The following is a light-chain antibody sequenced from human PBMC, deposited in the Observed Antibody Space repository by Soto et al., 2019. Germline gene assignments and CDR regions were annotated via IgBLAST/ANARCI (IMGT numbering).Light chain of an antibody. Sequence: HSALTQPASVSGSVGQSITISCTGTSSDVGSYNLVSWYQQHPGKAPKLMIYEVTKRPSGVSNRLSGSKSGNTASLTISGLQAEDEADYYCASFAVVDTVVFGGGTKVTVL. CDR3: ASFAVVDTVV. J-gene: IGLJ2*01. CDR2: EVT. CDR1: SSDVGSYNL. V-gene: IGLV2-23*02.